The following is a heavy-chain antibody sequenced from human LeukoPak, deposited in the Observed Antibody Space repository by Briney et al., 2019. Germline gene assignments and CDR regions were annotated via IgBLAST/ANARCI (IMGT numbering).Heavy chain of an antibody. V-gene: IGHV4-34*01. D-gene: IGHD3-3*01. CDR1: GFTFSGYE. CDR3: ARGVVTIFGVVTPRRWFDP. CDR2: INHSGST. Sequence: GSLRLSCTASGFTFSGYEMNWVRQPPGKGLEWIGEINHSGSTNYNPSLKSRVTISVDTSKNQFSLKLSSVTAADTAVYHCARGVVTIFGVVTPRRWFDPWGQGTLVTVSS. J-gene: IGHJ5*02.